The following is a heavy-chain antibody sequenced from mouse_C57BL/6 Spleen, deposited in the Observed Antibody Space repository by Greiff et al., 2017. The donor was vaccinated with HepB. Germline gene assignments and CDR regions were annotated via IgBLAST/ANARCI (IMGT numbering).Heavy chain of an antibody. J-gene: IGHJ1*03. Sequence: QVQLQQPGAELVRPGSSVKLSCKASGYTFTSYWMDWVKQRPGQGLEWIGNIYPSDSETHYNQKFKDKATLTVDKSSSTAYMQLSSLTSEDSAVYYCARLDYYDGGFDVWGTGTTVTVSS. V-gene: IGHV1-61*01. CDR2: IYPSDSET. D-gene: IGHD1-1*01. CDR3: ARLDYYDGGFDV. CDR1: GYTFTSYW.